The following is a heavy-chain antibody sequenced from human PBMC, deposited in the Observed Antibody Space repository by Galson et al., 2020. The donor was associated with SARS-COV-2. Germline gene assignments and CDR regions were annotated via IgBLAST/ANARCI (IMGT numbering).Heavy chain of an antibody. D-gene: IGHD2-15*01. CDR2: IYWNDDK. J-gene: IGHJ4*02. CDR1: GFSLSTSGVA. V-gene: IGHV2-5*01. CDR3: AYPGEGSGASCLHEFHY. Sequence: SGPTLVKPTQTFTYTCTFSGFSLSTSGVAVGWIRQPPGKALQWLPLIYWNDDKRYSPYLKSRLTITKDTSKNQVVLTMTNMDPGDTATYYCAYPGEGSGASCLHEFHYWGQGTLVHVSS.